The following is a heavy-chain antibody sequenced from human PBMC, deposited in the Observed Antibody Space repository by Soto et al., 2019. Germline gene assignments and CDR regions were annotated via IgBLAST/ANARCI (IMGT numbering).Heavy chain of an antibody. D-gene: IGHD4-17*01. CDR3: ARFSPWFAWMTTVTTDY. CDR1: GYTFTSYD. CDR2: MNPNSGNT. J-gene: IGHJ4*02. V-gene: IGHV1-8*01. Sequence: GASVKVSCKASGYTFTSYDINWVRQATGQGLEWMGWMNPNSGNTGYAQKFQGRVTMTRNTSISTAYMELSSLRSEDTAVYYCARFSPWFAWMTTVTTDYWGQGTLVTVSS.